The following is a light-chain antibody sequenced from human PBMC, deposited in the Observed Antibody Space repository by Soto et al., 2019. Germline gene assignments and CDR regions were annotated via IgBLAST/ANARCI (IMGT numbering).Light chain of an antibody. V-gene: IGKV3-15*01. Sequence: EIVMTQSPATLSVSPGERAILSCRASQSVSINLAWYQQKPGQAPRLFIYGASTRATGVPARFSGSGSGTEFTLAISSLQSEDFATYYCQQSYKTPHTFGQGTKLETK. CDR1: QSVSIN. CDR3: QQSYKTPHT. J-gene: IGKJ2*01. CDR2: GAS.